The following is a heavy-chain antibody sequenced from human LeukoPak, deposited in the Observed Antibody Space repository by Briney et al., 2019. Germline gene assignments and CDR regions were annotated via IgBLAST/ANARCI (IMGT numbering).Heavy chain of an antibody. D-gene: IGHD5-12*01. CDR3: AKDRGPKDYCYYGMDV. CDR2: ISGSGGST. CDR1: GFTFSSYA. V-gene: IGHV3-23*01. J-gene: IGHJ6*02. Sequence: PGGSLRLSCAASGFTFSSYAMSWVRQAPGKGLEWVSAISGSGGSTYYADSVKGRFTISRDNSKNTLYLQMNSLRAEDTAVYYCAKDRGPKDYCYYGMDVWGQGTTVTVSS.